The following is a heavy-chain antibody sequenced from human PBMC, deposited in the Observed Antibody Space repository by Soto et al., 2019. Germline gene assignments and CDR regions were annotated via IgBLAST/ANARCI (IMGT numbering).Heavy chain of an antibody. Sequence: ASVKVSCKASGGTFSSYSISWVLQAPGQGLEWTGGIIPIFGTANYAQKFQGRVTITADESTSTAYMELSSLRSEDTAVYYCARVQTAAARDPDYYYGMDVWGQGTTVTVSS. CDR2: IIPIFGTA. D-gene: IGHD6-13*01. J-gene: IGHJ6*02. CDR1: GGTFSSYS. V-gene: IGHV1-69*13. CDR3: ARVQTAAARDPDYYYGMDV.